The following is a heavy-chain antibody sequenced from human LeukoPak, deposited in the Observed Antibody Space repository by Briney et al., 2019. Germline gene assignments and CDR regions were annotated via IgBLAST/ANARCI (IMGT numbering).Heavy chain of an antibody. V-gene: IGHV4-59*01. D-gene: IGHD4-17*01. CDR1: GGSISSYY. Sequence: PSETLSLTCTVSGGSISSYYWSWIRQPPGKGLEWIGYIYYSGSTNYNPSLKSRVTISVDTSKNQFSLKLSSVTAADTAVYYCARVGAGDSDFDYWGQGTLVTVSS. J-gene: IGHJ4*02. CDR2: IYYSGST. CDR3: ARVGAGDSDFDY.